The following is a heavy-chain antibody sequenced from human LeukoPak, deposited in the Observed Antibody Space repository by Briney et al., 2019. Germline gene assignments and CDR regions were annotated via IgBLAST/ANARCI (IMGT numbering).Heavy chain of an antibody. Sequence: GASVKVSCKASGYTFTGCYMHWVRQAPGQGLEWMGWINPNSGGTNYAQKFQGRVTMTRDTSISTAYMELSRLRSDDTAVYYCARVSIVVFSFDYWGQGTLVTVSS. CDR2: INPNSGGT. J-gene: IGHJ4*02. V-gene: IGHV1-2*02. D-gene: IGHD3-22*01. CDR3: ARVSIVVFSFDY. CDR1: GYTFTGCY.